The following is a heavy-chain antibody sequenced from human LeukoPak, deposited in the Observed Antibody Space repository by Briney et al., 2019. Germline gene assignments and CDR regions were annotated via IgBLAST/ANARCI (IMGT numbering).Heavy chain of an antibody. J-gene: IGHJ5*02. CDR3: ARDDSRYCSSTSCFPNWFDP. D-gene: IGHD2-2*01. Sequence: PGGSLRLSCAASGFTFSSYAMSWVRQAPGKGLEWVAVISYDGSNKYYADSVKGRFTISRDNSKNTLYLQMNSLRAEDTAVYYCARDDSRYCSSTSCFPNWFDPWGQGTLVTVSS. V-gene: IGHV3-30-3*01. CDR2: ISYDGSNK. CDR1: GFTFSSYA.